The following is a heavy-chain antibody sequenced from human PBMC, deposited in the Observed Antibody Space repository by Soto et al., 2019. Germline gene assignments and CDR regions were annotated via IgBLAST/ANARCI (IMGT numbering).Heavy chain of an antibody. CDR1: GYTFTGYY. Sequence: QVQLVQSGAEVKKPGASVKVSCKASGYTFTGYYMHWVRQAPGQGLEWMGWINPNSGGTNYAQKFQGWVTMTRDTSISTAYMELSRLRSDDTAVYYCARDPGSAHTIFGVTSPGYYMDVWGKGTTVTVSS. D-gene: IGHD3-3*01. V-gene: IGHV1-2*04. CDR3: ARDPGSAHTIFGVTSPGYYMDV. J-gene: IGHJ6*03. CDR2: INPNSGGT.